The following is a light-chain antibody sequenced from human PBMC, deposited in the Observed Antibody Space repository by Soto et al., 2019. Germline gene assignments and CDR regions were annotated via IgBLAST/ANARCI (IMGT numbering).Light chain of an antibody. Sequence: DIQMTQSPSTLSASVGDRVTITCRASQSINYWLAWYQQKPGKAPNLLIYNASSLQSGVPSRFSGSGSGTEFTLTISNLQPDDFATYYCQQYNSYPLTFGPGTKVDIK. CDR2: NAS. J-gene: IGKJ3*01. V-gene: IGKV1-5*03. CDR1: QSINYW. CDR3: QQYNSYPLT.